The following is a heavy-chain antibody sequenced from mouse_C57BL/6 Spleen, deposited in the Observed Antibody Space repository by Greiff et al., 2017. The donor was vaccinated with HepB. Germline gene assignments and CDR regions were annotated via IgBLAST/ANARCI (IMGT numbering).Heavy chain of an antibody. D-gene: IGHD1-1*01. J-gene: IGHJ1*03. CDR1: GFTFKDDY. CDR2: IDPENGDT. CDR3: TTDYYGSSHWDFDV. V-gene: IGHV14-4*01. Sequence: VQLQQSGAELVRPGASVKLSCPASGFTFKDDYMHWVKQRPDQGLEWIGWIDPENGDTEYPSKFQGKATLPAEPSSNTAYLQISSLTSEDTADYYCTTDYYGSSHWDFDVWGTGTTVTVSS.